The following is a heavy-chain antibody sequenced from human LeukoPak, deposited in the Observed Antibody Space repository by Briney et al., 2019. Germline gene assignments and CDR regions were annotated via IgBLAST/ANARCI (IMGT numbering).Heavy chain of an antibody. D-gene: IGHD6-13*01. CDR3: ARSGIAAAGNYYMDV. J-gene: IGHJ6*03. CDR2: ISGSGARI. Sequence: GGSLRLSCAASGFTFTSQAMNWVRQAPGKGLEWVSSISGSGARIDSADSVKGRFTISRDTSKNTLYLQMNSLRAEDTAVYYCARSGIAAAGNYYMDVWGKGTTVTVSS. V-gene: IGHV3-23*01. CDR1: GFTFTSQA.